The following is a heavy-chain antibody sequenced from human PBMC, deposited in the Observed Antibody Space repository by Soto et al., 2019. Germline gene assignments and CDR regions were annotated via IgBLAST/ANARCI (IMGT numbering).Heavy chain of an antibody. CDR2: INPNSGGT. V-gene: IGHV1-2*04. CDR1: GYTFTGYY. Sequence: ASVKVSCKASGYTFTGYYMHWVRQAPGQGLEWMGWINPNSGGTNYAQKDQGWVNMTRDTSISTAYMELSRPRSDDTAVYYCERGIQLRPYYYYYGMDVWGKGTTVTLSS. D-gene: IGHD5-18*01. J-gene: IGHJ6*04. CDR3: ERGIQLRPYYYYYGMDV.